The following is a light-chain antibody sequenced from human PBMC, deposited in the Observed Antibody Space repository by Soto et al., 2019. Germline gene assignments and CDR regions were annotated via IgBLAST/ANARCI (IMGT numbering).Light chain of an antibody. CDR2: DVS. CDR3: SSYTSSSPYV. CDR1: SSDVGGYDY. Sequence: QSVLTQPASVSGSPGQSITISCTGTSSDVGGYDYVSWYQHHPGKAPKLMIYDVSNRPSGVSNRFSGSKSGNTASLTISGLQAEDEADYYCSSYTSSSPYVFGTGTRSPS. J-gene: IGLJ1*01. V-gene: IGLV2-14*03.